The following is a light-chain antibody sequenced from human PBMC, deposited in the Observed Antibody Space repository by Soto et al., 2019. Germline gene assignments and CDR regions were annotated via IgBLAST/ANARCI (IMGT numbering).Light chain of an antibody. CDR3: QQYGTSPLT. CDR2: AAS. V-gene: IGKV3-20*01. CDR1: QSVSINF. J-gene: IGKJ4*01. Sequence: EIVLTQSPGTLSSSPGERATLSCRASQSVSINFLAWYQQKPGQAPRLLIYAASSRATGIPDRFSGSGSGTDFTLTISRLEPEDFALYYCQQYGTSPLTFGGGTRVEVK.